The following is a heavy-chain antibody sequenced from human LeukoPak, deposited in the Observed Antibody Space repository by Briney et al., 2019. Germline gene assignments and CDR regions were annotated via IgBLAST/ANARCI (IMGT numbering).Heavy chain of an antibody. J-gene: IGHJ6*03. Sequence: ASVKVSCKASGYTFTSYGISWVRQAPGQGLEWMGWISAYNGNTNYAQKPQGRVTMTTDTSTSTAYMELRSLRSDDTAVYYSARVVYCSGGSCYPSNYYYYMDVWGKGTTVTVSS. V-gene: IGHV1-18*01. D-gene: IGHD2-15*01. CDR2: ISAYNGNT. CDR1: GYTFTSYG. CDR3: ARVVYCSGGSCYPSNYYYYMDV.